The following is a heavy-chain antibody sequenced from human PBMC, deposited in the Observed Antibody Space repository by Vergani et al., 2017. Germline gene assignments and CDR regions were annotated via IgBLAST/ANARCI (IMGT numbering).Heavy chain of an antibody. D-gene: IGHD3-9*01. V-gene: IGHV4-59*01. CDR2: MYHSGST. J-gene: IGHJ5*02. Sequence: QVRLQESGPGLVKPSETLSLTCSVSGGSMSGYYWSWIRQPPGKELEWIGYMYHSGSTNYNPSLETRVTISGDTSKNQFSLKLNSVTAADTAVYYCARGYFDWLLRQGWFDPWGQGTLVTVSS. CDR1: GGSMSGYY. CDR3: ARGYFDWLLRQGWFDP.